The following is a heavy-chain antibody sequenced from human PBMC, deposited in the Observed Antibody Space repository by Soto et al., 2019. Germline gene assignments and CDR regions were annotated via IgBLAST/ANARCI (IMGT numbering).Heavy chain of an antibody. V-gene: IGHV3-15*07. J-gene: IGHJ6*02. Sequence: GGSLRLPCAASGFNFSNPWRNWVRQAPGKGLEWVGRIKSKTDGGTTDYAAPVKGRFTISRDDSKNTLYLQMNSLKTEDTAVYYCTTTPVLDIVATLAHELGLWYHGMDVWGQGTTVTVSS. D-gene: IGHD5-12*01. CDR1: GFNFSNPW. CDR3: TTTPVLDIVATLAHELGLWYHGMDV. CDR2: IKSKTDGGTT.